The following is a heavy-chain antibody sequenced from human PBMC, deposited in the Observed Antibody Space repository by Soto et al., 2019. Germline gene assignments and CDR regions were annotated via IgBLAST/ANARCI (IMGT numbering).Heavy chain of an antibody. CDR2: IKQDGSEK. CDR3: ARDGLYCTYANCRGDAYDV. Sequence: EVQLVGSGGGLVQPGGSLRLSCVASGFTFRTYWMTWVRQAPGKGLEWVANIKQDGSEKYYVDSVRGRFAIPRDNAKDSLYLQMNSLRVEDTAVYYCARDGLYCTYANCRGDAYDVWDQGTMVTVSS. D-gene: IGHD2-8*01. CDR1: GFTFRTYW. V-gene: IGHV3-7*04. J-gene: IGHJ3*01.